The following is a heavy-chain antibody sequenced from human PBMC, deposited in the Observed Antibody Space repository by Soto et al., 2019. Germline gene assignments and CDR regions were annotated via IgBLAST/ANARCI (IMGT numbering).Heavy chain of an antibody. CDR1: GYTFTSYA. D-gene: IGHD3-10*01. Sequence: ASVKVSCKASGYTFTSYAMHWVRQAPGQRLEWMGWINAGNGNTKYSQKFQGRVTITRDTSASTAYMELSSLRSEDTAVYYCARGDMVRGATFDYWGQGTLVTVSS. J-gene: IGHJ4*02. CDR2: INAGNGNT. CDR3: ARGDMVRGATFDY. V-gene: IGHV1-3*01.